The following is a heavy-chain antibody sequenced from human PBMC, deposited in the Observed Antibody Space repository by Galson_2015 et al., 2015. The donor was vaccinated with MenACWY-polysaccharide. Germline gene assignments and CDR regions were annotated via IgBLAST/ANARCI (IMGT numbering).Heavy chain of an antibody. Sequence: LRLSCAASEFTFSNFWMSWVRQAPGKGLEWVANIKQDGGEKYYVDSVKGRFTISRDNAKNSLYLQMNSLRAEDTAIYYCARVRVIRGSSYFDYWGQGTLVTVSS. CDR2: IKQDGGEK. V-gene: IGHV3-7*01. J-gene: IGHJ4*02. CDR3: ARVRVIRGSSYFDY. CDR1: EFTFSNFW. D-gene: IGHD6-6*01.